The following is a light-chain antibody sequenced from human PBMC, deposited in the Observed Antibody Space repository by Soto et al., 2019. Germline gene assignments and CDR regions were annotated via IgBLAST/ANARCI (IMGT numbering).Light chain of an antibody. CDR1: SSDVGTYDF. V-gene: IGLV2-11*01. J-gene: IGLJ1*01. CDR2: DVS. Sequence: QSALTQPRSVSGSPGQSVTISCTGTSSDVGTYDFVSWYQQHPGKAPRLMIFDVSERPSGVPDRFSGSKSGNTASLTISGLQAEDEADYYCCLYAVTFYVFGPGTKLTVL. CDR3: CLYAVTFYV.